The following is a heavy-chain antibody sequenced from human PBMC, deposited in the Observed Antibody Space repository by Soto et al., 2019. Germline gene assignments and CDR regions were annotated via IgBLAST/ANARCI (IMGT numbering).Heavy chain of an antibody. J-gene: IGHJ4*02. Sequence: VASVKVSCKASGYTFTSYYMHWVRQAPGQGLEWMGIINPSGGSTSYAQKFQGRVTMTRDTSTSTVYMELSSLRSEDTAVYYCARALTMVRGVTDFDYWGQGTLVTVSS. CDR1: GYTFTSYY. V-gene: IGHV1-46*01. D-gene: IGHD3-10*01. CDR2: INPSGGST. CDR3: ARALTMVRGVTDFDY.